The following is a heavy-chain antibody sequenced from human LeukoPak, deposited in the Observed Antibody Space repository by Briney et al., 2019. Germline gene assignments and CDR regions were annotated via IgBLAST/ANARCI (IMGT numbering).Heavy chain of an antibody. J-gene: IGHJ5*02. CDR3: AREYGSGSPLDP. V-gene: IGHV1-69*13. D-gene: IGHD3-10*01. CDR2: IIPIFGTA. CDR1: GGTFSSYA. Sequence: SVNVSCKASGGTFSSYAISWVRQAPGQGLEWMGGIIPIFGTANYAQKFQGRVTITADESTSTAYMELSSLRSEDTAVYYCAREYGSGSPLDPWGQGTLVTVSS.